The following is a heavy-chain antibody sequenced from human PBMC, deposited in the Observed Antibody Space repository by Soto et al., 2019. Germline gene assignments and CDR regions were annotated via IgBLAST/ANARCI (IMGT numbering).Heavy chain of an antibody. D-gene: IGHD2-2*01. CDR3: ATSNWFAP. Sequence: SETLSLTCAVSGGSIISGGYSWSWIRQPPGKGLEWIGYIYHSGSTYYNPSLKSRVTISVDRSKNQFSLKLSSVTAADTAVYYCATSNWFAPWGQGTLVTVSS. CDR1: GGSIISGGYS. CDR2: IYHSGST. J-gene: IGHJ5*02. V-gene: IGHV4-30-2*01.